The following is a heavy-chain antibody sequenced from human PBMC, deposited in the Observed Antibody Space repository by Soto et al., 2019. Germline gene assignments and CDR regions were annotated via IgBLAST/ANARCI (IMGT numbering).Heavy chain of an antibody. J-gene: IGHJ4*02. CDR1: GGSISSYY. CDR2: IYYSGST. Sequence: SETLSLTCTVSGGSISSYYWSWIRQPPGKGLEWIGYIYYSGSTYYNPSLKSRVTISVDTSKNQFSLKLSSVTAADTAVYYCARTLYSYGPRFDYWGQGTLVTVSS. CDR3: ARTLYSYGPRFDY. V-gene: IGHV4-59*01. D-gene: IGHD5-18*01.